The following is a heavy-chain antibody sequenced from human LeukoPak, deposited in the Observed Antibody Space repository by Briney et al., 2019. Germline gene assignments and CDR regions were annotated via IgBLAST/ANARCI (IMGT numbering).Heavy chain of an antibody. CDR1: GGSFSGYY. J-gene: IGHJ4*02. CDR3: ARAGGRGIYSRRFDY. V-gene: IGHV4-34*01. Sequence: PSETLSLTCAVYGGSFSGYYWSWIRQPPGKGLEWIGEINHSGSTNYNPSLKSRVTISVDTSKNRFSLKLSSVTAADTAVYYCARAGGRGIYSRRFDYWGQGTLVTVSS. CDR2: INHSGST. D-gene: IGHD6-13*01.